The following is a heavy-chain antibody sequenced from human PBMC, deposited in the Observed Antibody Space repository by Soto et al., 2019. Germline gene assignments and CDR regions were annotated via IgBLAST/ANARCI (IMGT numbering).Heavy chain of an antibody. J-gene: IGHJ3*01. CDR3: ARRWG. CDR2: IYSGGTT. Sequence: EVQLVESGGGSVQPGGSLTLSCAASGFIVSSNYMSWVRQAPGTGPEWVALIYSGGTTNYAESVKGRFTISRDKSKNTLYLQMNSLRAEDTAVYYCARRWGWGHGTMVTVSS. CDR1: GFIVSSNY. V-gene: IGHV3-66*01. D-gene: IGHD1-26*01.